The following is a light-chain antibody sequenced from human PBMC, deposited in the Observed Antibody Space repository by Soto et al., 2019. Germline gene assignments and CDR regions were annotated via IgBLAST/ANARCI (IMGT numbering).Light chain of an antibody. Sequence: EIVLTQSPGTLSLSPGERATLSCRASQSVSSSYLAWYQQKPGQAPRLLIYGASSRATCIPDRFSGSGSGTAFTLTISRLEPEDFAVYYCQQYGSSPITFGHGTRLEIK. J-gene: IGKJ5*01. CDR1: QSVSSSY. CDR3: QQYGSSPIT. CDR2: GAS. V-gene: IGKV3-20*01.